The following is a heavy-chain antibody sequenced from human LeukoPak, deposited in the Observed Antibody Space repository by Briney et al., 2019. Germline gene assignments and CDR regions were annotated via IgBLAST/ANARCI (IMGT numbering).Heavy chain of an antibody. CDR2: ISYDGSNK. D-gene: IGHD6-19*01. V-gene: IGHV3-30*18. Sequence: GGSLRLSCAASGFTVTNAWMSWVRQAPGKGLEWVAVISYDGSNKYYADSVKGRFTISRDNSKNTLYLQMNSLRAEDTAVYYCAKLAVAGTDYWGQGTLVTVSS. J-gene: IGHJ4*02. CDR1: GFTVTNAW. CDR3: AKLAVAGTDY.